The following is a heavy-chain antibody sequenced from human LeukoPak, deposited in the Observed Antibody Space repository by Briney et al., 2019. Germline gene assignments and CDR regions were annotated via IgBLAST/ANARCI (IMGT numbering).Heavy chain of an antibody. CDR3: ARGPPRPQYSRSWYDISLWY. CDR1: GGSFSGYY. D-gene: IGHD6-13*01. V-gene: IGHV4-34*01. Sequence: PSETLSLTCAVYGGSFSGYYWSWIRQPPGKGLEWIGEINHNGSTNYNPSLKSRVTISVDTSKNQFSLTLSSVTAADTAVYYCARGPPRPQYSRSWYDISLWYWGQGTLVTVSS. J-gene: IGHJ4*02. CDR2: INHNGST.